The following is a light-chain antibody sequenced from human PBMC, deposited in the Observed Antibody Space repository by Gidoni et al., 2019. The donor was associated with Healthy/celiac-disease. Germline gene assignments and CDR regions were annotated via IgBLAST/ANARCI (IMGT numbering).Light chain of an antibody. Sequence: EIVLTQSPGTLSLSSGARATLSCRARQSVSSSYLAWYQQKPGQAPRLLIYGASSRATGIPDRFSGSGSGTDFTLTISRLEPEDFAVYYCQQYGSSPSTFGQGTKVEIK. CDR2: GAS. V-gene: IGKV3-20*01. CDR1: QSVSSSY. J-gene: IGKJ1*01. CDR3: QQYGSSPST.